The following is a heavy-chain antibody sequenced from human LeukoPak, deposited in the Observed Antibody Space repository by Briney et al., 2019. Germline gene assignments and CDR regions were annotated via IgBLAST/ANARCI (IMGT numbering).Heavy chain of an antibody. J-gene: IGHJ4*02. CDR2: ISSSSSYI. V-gene: IGHV3-21*01. Sequence: GGSLRLSCAASGFTFSSYSMNWVRQAPGKGLEWVSSISSSSSYIYYADSVKGRFTISRDNAKNSLYLQMNSLRAEDTAVYYCARESQWELAAFDYWGQGTLVTVSP. D-gene: IGHD1-26*01. CDR1: GFTFSSYS. CDR3: ARESQWELAAFDY.